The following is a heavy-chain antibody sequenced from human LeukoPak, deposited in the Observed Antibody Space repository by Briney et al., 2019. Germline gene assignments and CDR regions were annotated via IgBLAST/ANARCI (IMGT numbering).Heavy chain of an antibody. CDR1: GFTFSSYA. J-gene: IGHJ6*02. CDR2: ISGSGGST. Sequence: GGSLRLSCAASGFTFSSYAMSWVRQALGKGLEWVSAISGSGGSTYYADSVKGRFTISRDNSKNTLYLQMNSLRAEDTAVYYCAKDSSGWYLDYYYGIDVWGQGTTVTVSS. V-gene: IGHV3-23*01. CDR3: AKDSSGWYLDYYYGIDV. D-gene: IGHD6-19*01.